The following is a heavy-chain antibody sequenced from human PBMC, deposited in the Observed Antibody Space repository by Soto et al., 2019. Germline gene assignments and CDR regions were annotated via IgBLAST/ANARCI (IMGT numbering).Heavy chain of an antibody. Sequence: ASVKVSCKASGYTFTSYVISWVRQAPGQGLEWMGWISAYNGNTNYAQKLQGRVTMTTDTSTSTAYMELRSLRSDDTAVYYCASLIAVAAKDAFVIWGQGTMVTVSS. D-gene: IGHD6-19*01. V-gene: IGHV1-18*01. CDR2: ISAYNGNT. CDR1: GYTFTSYV. J-gene: IGHJ3*02. CDR3: ASLIAVAAKDAFVI.